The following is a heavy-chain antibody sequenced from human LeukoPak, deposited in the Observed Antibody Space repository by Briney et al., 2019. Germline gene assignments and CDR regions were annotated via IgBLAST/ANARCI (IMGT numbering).Heavy chain of an antibody. Sequence: TGGFLRLSCAASGFAFTEYWMHWVRQTPGKGLMWVSRINDGGTYTAYADSVKGPFTVSGDNAANTLYLQMNSLRVEDTAIYYCAREIKIQGFRAFDYWGQGTPVTVSS. CDR3: AREIKIQGFRAFDY. CDR2: INDGGTYT. CDR1: GFAFTEYW. V-gene: IGHV3-74*01. D-gene: IGHD3-10*01. J-gene: IGHJ4*02.